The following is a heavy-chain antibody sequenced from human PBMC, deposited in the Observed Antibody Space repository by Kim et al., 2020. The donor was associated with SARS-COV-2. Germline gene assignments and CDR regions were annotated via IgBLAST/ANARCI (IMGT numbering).Heavy chain of an antibody. Sequence: YAPQFQGRVTVTADESTSTAYMELSSLRSEDTAVYYCAGEKYSYGSPLDYWGQGTLVTVSS. V-gene: IGHV1-69*01. CDR3: AGEKYSYGSPLDY. D-gene: IGHD5-18*01. J-gene: IGHJ4*02.